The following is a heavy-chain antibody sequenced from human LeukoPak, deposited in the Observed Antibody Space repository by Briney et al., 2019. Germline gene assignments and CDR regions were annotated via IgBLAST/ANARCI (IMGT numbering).Heavy chain of an antibody. D-gene: IGHD6-6*01. CDR1: GFTFSSYW. V-gene: IGHV3-7*04. Sequence: GGSLGLSCAASGFTFSSYWMSWVRQAPGEGLEWVANIKQDGTEKYYMDSVKGRFSISRDNAKNSLYLQMNALRAEDTAVYYCARDVRPDYWGQGTLVTVST. CDR3: ARDVRPDY. CDR2: IKQDGTEK. J-gene: IGHJ4*02.